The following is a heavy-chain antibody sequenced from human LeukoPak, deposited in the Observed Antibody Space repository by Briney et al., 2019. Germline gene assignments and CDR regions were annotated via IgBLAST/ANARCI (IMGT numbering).Heavy chain of an antibody. CDR1: GFIFSSYN. CDR2: ISSSSSYI. J-gene: IGHJ4*02. Sequence: GGSLRLSCAAPGFIFSSYNMNWVRQAPGKGLEWVSSISSSSSYIYYADSVKGRFTISRDNAKKSVYLQMNSLRVEDTAVYYCARRAGAYSHPYDYWGQGTLVTVSS. V-gene: IGHV3-21*01. CDR3: ARRAGAYSHPYDY. D-gene: IGHD4/OR15-4a*01.